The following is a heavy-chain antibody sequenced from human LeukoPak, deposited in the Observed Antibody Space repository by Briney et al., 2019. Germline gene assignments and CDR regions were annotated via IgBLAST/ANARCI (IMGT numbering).Heavy chain of an antibody. CDR3: AKGETAAGPSHFDY. CDR1: GFMFADHG. J-gene: IGHJ4*02. V-gene: IGHV3-20*04. D-gene: IGHD6-13*01. CDR2: INWNGGST. Sequence: GESLRLSCAASGFMFADHGMTWVRQVPGKGLEWVSGINWNGGSTGYVDSVKGRFTISRDNSKNTLYLQMNSLRAEDTAVYYCAKGETAAGPSHFDYWGQGTLVTVSS.